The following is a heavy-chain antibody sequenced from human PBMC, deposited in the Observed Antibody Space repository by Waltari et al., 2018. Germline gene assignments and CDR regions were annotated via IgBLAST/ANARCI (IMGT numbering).Heavy chain of an antibody. CDR2: ILPNCGKA. CDR3: ARDCSGCSSTSWLNWFDP. CDR1: GGTFSSYA. D-gene: IGHD2-2*01. V-gene: IGHV1-69*01. J-gene: IGHJ5*02. Sequence: QVQLVQSGAEVKKPGSSVKVSCKASGGTFSSYAISWVRQAPGQGLGWMGGILPNCGKANYAQKFQGRVTITADESTSTAYMELSSLGSEDTAVYYCARDCSGCSSTSWLNWFDPWGQGTLVTVSS.